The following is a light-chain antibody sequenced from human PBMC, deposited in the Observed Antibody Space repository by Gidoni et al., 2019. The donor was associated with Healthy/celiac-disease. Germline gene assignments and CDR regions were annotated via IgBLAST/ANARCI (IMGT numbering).Light chain of an antibody. CDR1: SSNIGRNT. CDR3: AAWDDNLNGV. V-gene: IGLV1-44*01. Sequence: QSVLTQPPSASGTPGQRVTISCSGSSSNIGRNTVNWYLHLPGTPPKLLIHSSNQRPSGVPDLFAGSKSGTSASLAICGLQSEDEGDYYCAAWDDNLNGVFGGGTKLTVL. J-gene: IGLJ3*02. CDR2: SSN.